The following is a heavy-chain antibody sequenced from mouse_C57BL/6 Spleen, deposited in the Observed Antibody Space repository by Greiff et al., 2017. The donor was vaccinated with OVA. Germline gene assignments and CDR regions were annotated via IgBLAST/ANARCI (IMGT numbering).Heavy chain of an antibody. V-gene: IGHV4-1*01. CDR3: ERQGGYYGRYAMDY. CDR2: INPDSSTI. J-gene: IGHJ4*01. D-gene: IGHD1-2*01. CDR1: GIDFSRYW. Sequence: EVMLVESGGGLVQPGGSLKLSCAASGIDFSRYWMSWVRRAPGKGLEWIGEINPDSSTINYAPSLKDKFIISRDNAKNTLYLQMSKVRSEDTALYDCERQGGYYGRYAMDYWGKGNTGTGSS.